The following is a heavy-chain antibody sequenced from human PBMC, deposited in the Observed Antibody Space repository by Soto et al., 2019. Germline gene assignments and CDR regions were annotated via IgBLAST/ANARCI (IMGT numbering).Heavy chain of an antibody. CDR1: GFTFSSYA. V-gene: IGHV3-23*01. D-gene: IGHD5-12*01. CDR2: ISGSGGST. Sequence: EVQLLESGGGLVQPGGSLRLSCAASGFTFSSYAMSWVRQAPGKGLEWVSAISGSGGSTYYADSVKGRFTISRDNSKNTLDLPMNSLRAEDTAVYYCAKDPEMATIEGWFDPWGQVTLVTVSS. CDR3: AKDPEMATIEGWFDP. J-gene: IGHJ5*02.